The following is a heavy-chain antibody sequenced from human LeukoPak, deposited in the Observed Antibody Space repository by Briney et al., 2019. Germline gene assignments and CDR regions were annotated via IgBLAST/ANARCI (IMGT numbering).Heavy chain of an antibody. V-gene: IGHV3-48*03. CDR1: GFTFSSYE. Sequence: HPGGSLRLSCAASGFTFSSYEMNWVRQAPGKGLEWVSYISSSGSTIYYADSVKGRFTISRDNAKNSLYLQMNSLRAEDTAVYYCARGQWLVDYWGQGTLVTVSS. CDR2: ISSSGSTI. D-gene: IGHD6-19*01. J-gene: IGHJ4*02. CDR3: ARGQWLVDY.